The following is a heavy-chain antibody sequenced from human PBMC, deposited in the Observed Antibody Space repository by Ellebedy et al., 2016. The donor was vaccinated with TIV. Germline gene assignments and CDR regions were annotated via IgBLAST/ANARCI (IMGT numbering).Heavy chain of an antibody. J-gene: IGHJ5*02. CDR1: GASVSSYF. V-gene: IGHV4-59*02. D-gene: IGHD3-16*01. CDR3: AKIVSGGASFDP. Sequence: MPSETLSLTCTASGASVSSYFWSWIRQSPGKGLEWIGYITPSGSTNYNPSLKSRVTMSRDPSKNSLSLHLASVTATDTAKYYCAKIVSGGASFDPWGQGTLVTVSS. CDR2: ITPSGST.